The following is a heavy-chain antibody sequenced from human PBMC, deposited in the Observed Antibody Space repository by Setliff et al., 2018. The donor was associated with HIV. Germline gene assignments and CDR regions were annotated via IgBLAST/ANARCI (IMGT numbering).Heavy chain of an antibody. J-gene: IGHJ3*02. CDR1: GYAFSTYD. Sequence: ASVKVSCKASGYAFSTYDINWVRRATGRGLEWMGWMNPNSGNTGYAQQFQGRITMTRNSSISTAYMDLSSLRSEDTAVYYCAIRREVVAAATTRRGLDIWGQGTMVTVSS. D-gene: IGHD2-15*01. V-gene: IGHV1-8*02. CDR3: AIRREVVAAATTRRGLDI. CDR2: MNPNSGNT.